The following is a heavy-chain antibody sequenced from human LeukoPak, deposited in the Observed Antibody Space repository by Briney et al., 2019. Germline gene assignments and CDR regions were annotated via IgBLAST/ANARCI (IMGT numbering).Heavy chain of an antibody. Sequence: PSETLSLTCTVSGGSISSYYWSWIRQPAGKGLEWIGRIYTSGSTNYNPSLKSRVIMSVDTSKNQFSLKLSSVTAADTAVYYCARDLNIYDSSGRLDYWGQGTLVTVSS. CDR1: GGSISSYY. CDR2: IYTSGST. D-gene: IGHD3-22*01. CDR3: ARDLNIYDSSGRLDY. V-gene: IGHV4-4*07. J-gene: IGHJ4*02.